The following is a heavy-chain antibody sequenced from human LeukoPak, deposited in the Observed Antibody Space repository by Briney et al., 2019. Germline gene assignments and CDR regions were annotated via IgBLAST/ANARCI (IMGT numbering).Heavy chain of an antibody. CDR1: GGSVTDYY. Sequence: PSETLSLTCTVSGGSVTDYYWSWIRQSPGKGLEWIGYIYYTGTSYNPSLKSRVTISADTSKNQFSLKLISVTAADTAVYYCARGKITTKNWFDPWGQGTLVTVSS. J-gene: IGHJ5*02. D-gene: IGHD3-16*01. CDR2: IYYTGT. CDR3: ARGKITTKNWFDP. V-gene: IGHV4-59*02.